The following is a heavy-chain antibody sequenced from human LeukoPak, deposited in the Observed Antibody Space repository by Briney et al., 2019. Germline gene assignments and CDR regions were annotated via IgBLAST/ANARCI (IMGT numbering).Heavy chain of an antibody. Sequence: GGSLRLSCAASGFTFSSYEMNWVRQAPGKGLEWVSYISSSGSTIYYADSVKGRFTISRDNAKNSLYLQMNSLRAEDTAVYYCARVSGDSSGYFDYWGREPWSPSPQ. J-gene: IGHJ4*02. CDR1: GFTFSSYE. CDR3: ARVSGDSSGYFDY. D-gene: IGHD3-22*01. CDR2: ISSSGSTI. V-gene: IGHV3-48*03.